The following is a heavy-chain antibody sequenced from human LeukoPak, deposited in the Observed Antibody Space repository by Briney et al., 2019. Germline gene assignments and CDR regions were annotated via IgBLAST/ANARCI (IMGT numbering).Heavy chain of an antibody. CDR3: ARDSPMVTIFGVVIKDYYGMDV. CDR2: ISSSGSTI. Sequence: PGGSLRLSCAASGLTFSDYYMSWIRQAPGKGLEWVSYISSSGSTIYYADSVKGRFTISRDNAKNSLYLQMNSLRAEDTAVYYCARDSPMVTIFGVVIKDYYGMDVWGQGTTVTVSS. D-gene: IGHD3-3*01. V-gene: IGHV3-11*01. J-gene: IGHJ6*02. CDR1: GLTFSDYY.